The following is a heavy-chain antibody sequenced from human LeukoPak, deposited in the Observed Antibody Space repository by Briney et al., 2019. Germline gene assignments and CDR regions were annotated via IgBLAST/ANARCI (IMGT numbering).Heavy chain of an antibody. CDR3: ARVLVPAGGGVVDY. D-gene: IGHD3-16*01. CDR1: GYTFTDYY. V-gene: IGHV1-2*02. CDR2: INSNSGGT. Sequence: ASVKVSCKAFGYTFTDYYMHWLRQAPGQGLEWMGWINSNSGGTNYAQKFQDRVTMTRDTSISTAYMELSNLRSDDTAVYYCARVLVPAGGGVVDYWGQGTLVTVSS. J-gene: IGHJ4*02.